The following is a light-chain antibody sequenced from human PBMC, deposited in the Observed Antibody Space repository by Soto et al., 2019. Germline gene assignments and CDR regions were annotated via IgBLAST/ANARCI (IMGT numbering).Light chain of an antibody. V-gene: IGKV1-5*03. CDR3: QQYGSYPS. Sequence: DIQMTQSPSTLSASIGDRVSITCRASQSVSSWLAWYQQKPGRAPELLIYKASSLEGGVPSRFSGSGSGTEITLTINSLQPDDFATYYCQQYGSYPSFGQGTKLEIK. CDR2: KAS. J-gene: IGKJ2*01. CDR1: QSVSSW.